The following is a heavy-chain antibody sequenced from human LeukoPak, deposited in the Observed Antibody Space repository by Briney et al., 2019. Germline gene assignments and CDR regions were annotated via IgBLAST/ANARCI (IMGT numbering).Heavy chain of an antibody. CDR2: ISYDGSNK. Sequence: GGSLILSCAASGFTFSSYAMHWVRQAPGKGLEWVAVISYDGSNKYYADSVKGRFTISRDNSKNTLYLQMNSLRDEDTAVYYCARDRYYYDTLDAFDIWGQGTMVTVSS. V-gene: IGHV3-30-3*01. D-gene: IGHD3-22*01. J-gene: IGHJ3*02. CDR1: GFTFSSYA. CDR3: ARDRYYYDTLDAFDI.